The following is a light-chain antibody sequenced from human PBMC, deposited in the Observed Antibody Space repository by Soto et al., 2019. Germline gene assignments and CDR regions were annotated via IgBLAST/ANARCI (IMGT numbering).Light chain of an antibody. V-gene: IGKV1-12*01. CDR2: FGS. Sequence: DIQMTQSPSSVSASVGDRVTLTCRASQDIGNLLAWYQQKPGKAPKLLIYFGSNLQTGVPSRFSGSGSGTDFTLTSSSLQPEDLATYYCQQADSFPLTFGRGTRVDIK. CDR3: QQADSFPLT. CDR1: QDIGNL. J-gene: IGKJ4*01.